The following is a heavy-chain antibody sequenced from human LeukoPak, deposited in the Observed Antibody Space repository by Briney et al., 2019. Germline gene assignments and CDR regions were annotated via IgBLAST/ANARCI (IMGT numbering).Heavy chain of an antibody. D-gene: IGHD2-8*02. V-gene: IGHV1-2*02. Sequence: GASVRVSCMASGYTFTGYYMHWVRQAPGQGLEWMGWINPNSGGTNYAQTLKGRVTMTRDNSISTAYMELSRLRADDTAVYYCAKGIVPPGGGVDAFDIWGQGTMVTVSS. CDR1: GYTFTGYY. CDR3: AKGIVPPGGGVDAFDI. CDR2: INPNSGGT. J-gene: IGHJ3*02.